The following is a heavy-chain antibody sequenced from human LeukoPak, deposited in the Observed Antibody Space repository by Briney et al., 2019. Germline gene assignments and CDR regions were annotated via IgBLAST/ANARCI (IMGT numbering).Heavy chain of an antibody. J-gene: IGHJ5*02. V-gene: IGHV3-20*01. D-gene: IGHD2-2*01. CDR3: ARYQLLKGYDGWFDP. CDR1: GFTFDDYG. Sequence: PGGSLRLSCAASGFTFDDYGMSWVRQAPGKGLEWVSGINWNGGSTGYADSVKGRFTISRDNAKNSLYLQMNSLRAEDTALYHCARYQLLKGYDGWFDPWGQGTLVTVSS. CDR2: INWNGGST.